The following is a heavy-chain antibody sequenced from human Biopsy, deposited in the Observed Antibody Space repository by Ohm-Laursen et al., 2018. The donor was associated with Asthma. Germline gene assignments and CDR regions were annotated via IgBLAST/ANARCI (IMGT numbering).Heavy chain of an antibody. CDR2: IMTVFGTT. Sequence: SMKVSCKAPGGTLSNFAISWVRQAPGQGLEWLGGIMTVFGTTNYAQKFQGRVTITADESTSTAYMEVTSLRSEDTAIYYCARCQVGYSSGWSLLLKKIYYSGMDVWGQGTAVTVSS. J-gene: IGHJ6*02. V-gene: IGHV1-69*13. D-gene: IGHD6-19*01. CDR1: GGTLSNFA. CDR3: ARCQVGYSSGWSLLLKKIYYSGMDV.